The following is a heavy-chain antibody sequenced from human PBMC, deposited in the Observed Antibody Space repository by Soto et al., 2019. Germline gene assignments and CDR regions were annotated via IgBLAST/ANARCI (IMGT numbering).Heavy chain of an antibody. V-gene: IGHV3-30-3*01. CDR3: ASPMVRGVIRPLDY. J-gene: IGHJ4*02. CDR2: ISYDGSNK. Sequence: XGSLRLSCAASGFTFSSYAMHWVRQAPGKGLEWVAVISYDGSNKYYADSVKGRFTISRDNSKNTLYLQMNSLRAEDTAVYYCASPMVRGVIRPLDYWGQGTLVTVSS. CDR1: GFTFSSYA. D-gene: IGHD3-10*01.